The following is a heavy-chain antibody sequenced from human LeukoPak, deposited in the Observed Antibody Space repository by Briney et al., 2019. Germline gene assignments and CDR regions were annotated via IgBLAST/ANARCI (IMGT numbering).Heavy chain of an antibody. CDR2: IYHSGST. V-gene: IGHV4-59*01. D-gene: IGHD1-7*01. CDR3: ARDPAGPYFWNYNYFDY. Sequence: SETLSLTCTVSGDSIGSYFWSWIRQSPGKGLEWIGHIYHSGSTNYNPSLKSRVTISVDTSKNQFSLKLSSVTAADTAVYYCARDPAGPYFWNYNYFDYWGQGTLVTVSS. CDR1: GDSIGSYF. J-gene: IGHJ4*02.